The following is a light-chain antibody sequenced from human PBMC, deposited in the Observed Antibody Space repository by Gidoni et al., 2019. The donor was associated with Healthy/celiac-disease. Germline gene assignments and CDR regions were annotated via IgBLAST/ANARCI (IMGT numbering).Light chain of an antibody. CDR2: DAS. J-gene: IGKJ5*01. Sequence: EIVLTQSPATLSLSPGKRATLSCRASQSVSSYLAWYQQKPGQAPRLLIYDASNRATGIPARFSGSGSGTDFTLTISSLEPEDFAVYYCQQRSNWRSITFGQGTRLEIK. V-gene: IGKV3-11*01. CDR3: QQRSNWRSIT. CDR1: QSVSSY.